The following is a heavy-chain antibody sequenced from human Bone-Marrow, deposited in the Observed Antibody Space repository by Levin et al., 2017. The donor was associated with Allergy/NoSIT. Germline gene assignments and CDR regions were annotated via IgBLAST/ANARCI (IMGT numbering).Heavy chain of an antibody. CDR3: ARVWRGSSSFDY. V-gene: IGHV3-74*01. D-gene: IGHD6-6*01. Sequence: GESLKISCAASGFTFSSYWMHWVRQAPGKGLVWVSRINSDGSSTSYADSVKGRFTISRDNAKNTLYLQMNSLRAEDTAVYYCARVWRGSSSFDYWGQGTLVTVSS. J-gene: IGHJ4*02. CDR2: INSDGSST. CDR1: GFTFSSYW.